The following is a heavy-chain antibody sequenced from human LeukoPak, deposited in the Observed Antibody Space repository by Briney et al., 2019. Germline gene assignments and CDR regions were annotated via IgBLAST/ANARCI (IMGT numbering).Heavy chain of an antibody. CDR1: GYTFTSYG. Sequence: ASVKVSCKASGYTFTSYGISWVRQAPGQGLEWMGWFSAYNGNTNYAQKLQGRVTMTTDTSTSTAYMELRSLRSDDTAVYYCAFVVPAAMGGLGYFDYWGQGTLVTVSS. CDR2: FSAYNGNT. D-gene: IGHD2-2*01. CDR3: AFVVPAAMGGLGYFDY. V-gene: IGHV1-18*01. J-gene: IGHJ4*02.